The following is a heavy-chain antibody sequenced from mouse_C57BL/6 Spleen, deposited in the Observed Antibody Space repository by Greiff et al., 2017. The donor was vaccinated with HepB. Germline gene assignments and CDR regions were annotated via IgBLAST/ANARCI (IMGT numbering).Heavy chain of an antibody. D-gene: IGHD4-1*01. CDR1: GYTFTSYW. CDR3: TRYGNWDDYAMDY. CDR2: IYPGNSDT. V-gene: IGHV1-5*01. J-gene: IGHJ4*01. Sequence: VQLQQSGTVLARPGASVKMSCKTSGYTFTSYWMHWVKQRPGQGLEWIGAIYPGNSDTSYNQKFKGKAKLTAVTSASTAYMELSSLTNEDSAVYYCTRYGNWDDYAMDYWGQGTSVTVSS.